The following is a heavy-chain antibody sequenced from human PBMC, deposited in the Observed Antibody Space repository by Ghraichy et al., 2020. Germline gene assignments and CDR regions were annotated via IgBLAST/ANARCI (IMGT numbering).Heavy chain of an antibody. V-gene: IGHV1-69*13. CDR2: IIPIFGTA. CDR1: GGTFSSYA. CDR3: ARDTVVVVAATHYYYYGMDV. D-gene: IGHD2-15*01. J-gene: IGHJ6*02. Sequence: SVKVSCKASGGTFSSYAISWVRQAPGQGLEWMGGIIPIFGTANYAQKFQGRVTITADESTSTAYMELSSLRSEDTAVYYCARDTVVVVAATHYYYYGMDVWGQGTTVTVSS.